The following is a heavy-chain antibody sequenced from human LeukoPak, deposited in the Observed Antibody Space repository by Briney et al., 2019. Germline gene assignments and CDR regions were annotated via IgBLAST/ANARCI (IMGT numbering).Heavy chain of an antibody. V-gene: IGHV4-59*08. CDR3: ARQLIMRVTNPYYYGMDV. CDR1: GGSISSYY. CDR2: IYYSGST. D-gene: IGHD4-17*01. J-gene: IGHJ6*02. Sequence: SETLSLTCTVSGGSISSYYWSWIRQPPGKGLEWIGYIYYSGSTNYNPSLKSRVTISVDTSKNQFSLKLSSVTAADTAVYYCARQLIMRVTNPYYYGMDVWGQGTTVTVSS.